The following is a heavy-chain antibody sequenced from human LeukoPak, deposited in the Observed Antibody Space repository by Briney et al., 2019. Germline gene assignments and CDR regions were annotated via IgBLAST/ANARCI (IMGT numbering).Heavy chain of an antibody. D-gene: IGHD3-9*01. J-gene: IGHJ4*02. CDR3: ARDRLAVMDY. V-gene: IGHV3-74*01. CDR2: INSDGSST. CDR1: GFTFSTYW. Sequence: GGSLRLSCAASGFTFSTYWMHWVRQAPGKGLVWVSRINSDGSSTTYADSVKGRSTISRDNAKNTLFLQMNSLRAEDMAVYYCARDRLAVMDYWGQGTLVTVSS.